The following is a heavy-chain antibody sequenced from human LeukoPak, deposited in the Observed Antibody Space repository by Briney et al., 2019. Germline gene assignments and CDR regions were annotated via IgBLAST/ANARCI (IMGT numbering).Heavy chain of an antibody. Sequence: ASVKVSCKASGYTFTSYAMNWVRQAPGQGLEWMGWINTNTGNPTYAQGFTGRFVFSLDTSVSTAYLQISSLKAEDTAVYYCARGRRGITIFGVATGSYYYYGMDVWGRGTTVTASS. CDR1: GYTFTSYA. CDR2: INTNTGNP. J-gene: IGHJ6*02. V-gene: IGHV7-4-1*02. CDR3: ARGRRGITIFGVATGSYYYYGMDV. D-gene: IGHD3-3*01.